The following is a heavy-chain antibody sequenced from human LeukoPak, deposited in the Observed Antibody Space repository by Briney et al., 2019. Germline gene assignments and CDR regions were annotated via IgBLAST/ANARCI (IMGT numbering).Heavy chain of an antibody. CDR1: GYSFTSCW. V-gene: IGHV5-51*01. J-gene: IGHJ3*02. CDR2: IYPGNPDT. CDR3: ARTDGGYNRGDAFDI. D-gene: IGHD5-24*01. Sequence: WASPKISCEGPGYSFTSCWIGWVLQMPGKGLEWVVIIYPGNPDTTYTPSFQGQVTISADKSISTAYLQWSSLKGSDTAMYCCARTDGGYNRGDAFDIWGQGTMVTVSS.